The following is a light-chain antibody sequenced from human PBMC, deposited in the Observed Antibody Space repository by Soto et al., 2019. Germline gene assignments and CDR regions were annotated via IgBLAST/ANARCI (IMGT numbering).Light chain of an antibody. Sequence: QSALTQPASVCGSPGQSITISCTGTSSDVGGYNYVSWYQQHPGKAPKLMIYDVSNRPSGVSNRFSGSKSGNTASLTISGLQAEDEADYYCSSYTSSSTLRVFGGGTKLTVL. CDR2: DVS. J-gene: IGLJ2*01. V-gene: IGLV2-14*01. CDR3: SSYTSSSTLRV. CDR1: SSDVGGYNY.